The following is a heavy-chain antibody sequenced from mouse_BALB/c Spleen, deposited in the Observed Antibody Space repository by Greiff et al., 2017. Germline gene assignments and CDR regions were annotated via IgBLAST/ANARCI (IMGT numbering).Heavy chain of an antibody. V-gene: IGHV5-4*02. D-gene: IGHD2-10*02. CDR2: ISDGGSYT. J-gene: IGHJ3*01. CDR3: AREKGYGNWFAY. Sequence: DVMLVESGGGLVKPGGSLKLSCAASGFTFSDYYMYWVRQTPEKRLEWVATISDGGSYTYYPDSVKGRFTISRDNAKNNLYLQMSSLKSEDTAMYYCAREKGYGNWFAYWGQGTLVTVSA. CDR1: GFTFSDYY.